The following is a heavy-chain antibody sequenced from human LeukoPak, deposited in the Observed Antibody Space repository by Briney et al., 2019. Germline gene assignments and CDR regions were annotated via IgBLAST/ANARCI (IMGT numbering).Heavy chain of an antibody. J-gene: IGHJ1*01. CDR3: ARDQKYCGGDCPAEYFQH. CDR2: ISYDGSNK. Sequence: PGGSLRLSCAASGFTFSSYGMHWVRQAPGKGLEWVAVISYDGSNKYYADSVKGRFTISRDNSKNTLYLQMNSLRAEDTAVYYCARDQKYCGGDCPAEYFQHWGQGTLVTVSS. V-gene: IGHV3-30*03. CDR1: GFTFSSYG. D-gene: IGHD2-21*02.